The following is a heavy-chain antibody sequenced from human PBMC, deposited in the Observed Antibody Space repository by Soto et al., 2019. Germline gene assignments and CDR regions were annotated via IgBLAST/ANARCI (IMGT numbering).Heavy chain of an antibody. Sequence: GGSLRLSCAASGFTFSSYGMHWVRQAPGKGLEWVAVIWYDGSNKYYADSVKGRFTISRDNSKNTLYLQMNSLRAEDTAVYYCARDPGVGDYYYYGMDVWGQGTTVTVSS. D-gene: IGHD3-10*01. CDR2: IWYDGSNK. V-gene: IGHV3-33*01. J-gene: IGHJ6*02. CDR3: ARDPGVGDYYYYGMDV. CDR1: GFTFSSYG.